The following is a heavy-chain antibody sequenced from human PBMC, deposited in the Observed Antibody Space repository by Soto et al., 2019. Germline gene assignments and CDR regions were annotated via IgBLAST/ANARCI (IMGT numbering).Heavy chain of an antibody. D-gene: IGHD3-22*01. CDR1: GFTFSSYA. V-gene: IGHV3-23*01. CDR2: ISGSGGGT. Sequence: EVQLLESGGGLVQPGGSLRLSCAASGFTFSSYAMSWVRQAPVKGLEWVSAISGSGGGTYYADSVKGRFTISRDNSKNTLNRPMNRPIAADPAVNYCATPLIDWGPGTLVTVSS. CDR3: ATPLID. J-gene: IGHJ4*02.